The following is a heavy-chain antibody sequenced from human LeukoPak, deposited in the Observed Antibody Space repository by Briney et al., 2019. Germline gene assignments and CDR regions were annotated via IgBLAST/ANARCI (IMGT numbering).Heavy chain of an antibody. CDR3: AKSPATWIQLWLGDFDY. CDR2: ISGSGGST. CDR1: GFTFSSYA. J-gene: IGHJ4*02. V-gene: IGHV3-23*01. Sequence: GGSLRLSCAASGFTFSSYAMSWVRQAPGEGLQWVSAISGSGGSTYYADSVKGRFTISRDNSKNTLYLQMNSLRAEDTAVYYCAKSPATWIQLWLGDFDYWGQGTLVTVSS. D-gene: IGHD5-18*01.